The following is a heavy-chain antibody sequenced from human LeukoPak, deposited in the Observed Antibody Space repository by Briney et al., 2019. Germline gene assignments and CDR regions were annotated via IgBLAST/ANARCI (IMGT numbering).Heavy chain of an antibody. V-gene: IGHV4-59*07. Sequence: SDTLSLTCTVSGASISSYYWSWIRQPPGKGLEWIGYIYYSGSTNYNPSLKSRVTISVDTSKNQFSLKLSSVTAADTAVYYCARGRAMRLRLGGYYYYYMDVWGKGTTVTISS. J-gene: IGHJ6*03. D-gene: IGHD5-12*01. CDR3: ARGRAMRLRLGGYYYYYMDV. CDR2: IYYSGST. CDR1: GASISSYY.